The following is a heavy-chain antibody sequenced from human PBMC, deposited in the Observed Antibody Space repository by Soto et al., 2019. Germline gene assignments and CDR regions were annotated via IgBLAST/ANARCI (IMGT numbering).Heavy chain of an antibody. Sequence: EVQLLESGGGSLRPGGSLRLSCVASGLTFSRYAMTWVRQAPGKGLEWVSAISSSGGSTYYADSVKGRVTLSRDNSKDTLYLQMNSLSVDDTAVYYCGKGAPRTPTGHSDPWGQGTLVTVSS. CDR1: GLTFSRYA. D-gene: IGHD1-1*01. J-gene: IGHJ5*02. CDR3: GKGAPRTPTGHSDP. V-gene: IGHV3-23*01. CDR2: ISSSGGST.